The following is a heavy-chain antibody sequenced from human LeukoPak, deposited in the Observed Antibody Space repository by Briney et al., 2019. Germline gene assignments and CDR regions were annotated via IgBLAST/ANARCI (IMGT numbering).Heavy chain of an antibody. CDR3: TREVTMVRAVITINGFDP. CDR2: IISILCAA. V-gene: IGHV1-69*06. Sequence: SVKVSCKASGCTCSCYAIRGVRQAPGQGLEWMGVIISILCAANYAQRFRGGVTMTGDTSSSTAYVQLSSLRSEDTAVYCCTREVTMVRAVITINGFDPWGQGTLVTVSS. J-gene: IGHJ5*02. CDR1: GCTCSCYA. D-gene: IGHD3-10*01.